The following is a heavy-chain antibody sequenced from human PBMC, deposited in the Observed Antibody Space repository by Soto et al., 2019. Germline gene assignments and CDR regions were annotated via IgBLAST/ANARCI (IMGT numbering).Heavy chain of an antibody. CDR3: ASQYSSGWYRYFDY. V-gene: IGHV3-30-3*01. CDR1: GFTFISYA. CDR2: ISYDGSNK. D-gene: IGHD6-19*01. J-gene: IGHJ4*02. Sequence: GGSLRLSCAASGFTFISYAMHWVRQAPGKGLEWVAVISYDGSNKYYADSVKGRFTISRDNSKNTLYLQMNSLRAEDTAVYYCASQYSSGWYRYFDYWGQGT.